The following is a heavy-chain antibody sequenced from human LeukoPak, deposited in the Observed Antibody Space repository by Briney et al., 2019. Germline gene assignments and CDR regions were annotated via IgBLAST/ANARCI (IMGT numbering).Heavy chain of an antibody. CDR3: ARGYWNYVQE. V-gene: IGHV4-34*01. D-gene: IGHD1-1*01. CDR2: INHSGST. Sequence: SETLSLTCAVYGGSFSGYYWSWIRQPPGKGLEWIGEINHSGSTNYNPSLKSRVTISVDTSKNQFSLKPSSVTAADTAVYYCARGYWNYVQEWGQGTLVTVSS. J-gene: IGHJ1*01. CDR1: GGSFSGYY.